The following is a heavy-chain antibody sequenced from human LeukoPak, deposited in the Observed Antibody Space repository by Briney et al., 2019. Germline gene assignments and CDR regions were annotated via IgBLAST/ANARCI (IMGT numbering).Heavy chain of an antibody. CDR2: ISAYNGNT. CDR3: ARVDSSSWYAQTDY. CDR1: GYTLTELS. J-gene: IGHJ4*02. D-gene: IGHD6-13*01. V-gene: IGHV1-18*01. Sequence: ASVKVSCKVSGYTLTELSMHWVRQAPGQGLEWMGWISAYNGNTNYAQKLQGRVTMTTDTSTSTAYMELRSLRSDDTAVYYCARVDSSSWYAQTDYWGQGTLVTVSS.